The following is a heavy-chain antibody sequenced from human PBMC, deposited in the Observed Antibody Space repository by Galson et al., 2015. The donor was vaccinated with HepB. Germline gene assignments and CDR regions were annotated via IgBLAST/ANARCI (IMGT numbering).Heavy chain of an antibody. J-gene: IGHJ4*02. CDR1: GFTFNNYW. V-gene: IGHV3-74*01. D-gene: IGHD3-10*01. CDR3: VKSYYHSGTYYFDY. Sequence: LRLSCAVSGFTFNNYWMHWVRQVPGKGLVWVSRINTDGSGKTYADSVKGRFTISRDNAKNTVYLQMSSLTAEDTAIYYCVKSYYHSGTYYFDYWGQGTLVTVSS. CDR2: INTDGSGK.